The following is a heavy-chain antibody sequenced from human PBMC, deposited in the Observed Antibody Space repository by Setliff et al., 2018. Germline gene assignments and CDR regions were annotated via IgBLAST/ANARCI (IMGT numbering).Heavy chain of an antibody. Sequence: ASVKVSCKASGYRFNTHDINWVRQAPGQGLEWMGWMNPNNDDTGSAHKFQDRVTMTVNRAISIAYLELSGLTPDDTAVYFCARGRGFSGLESTVDFFEYWGPGTLVTVSS. CDR2: MNPNNDDT. J-gene: IGHJ4*02. D-gene: IGHD6-19*01. CDR3: ARGRGFSGLESTVDFFEY. CDR1: GYRFNTHD. V-gene: IGHV1-8*01.